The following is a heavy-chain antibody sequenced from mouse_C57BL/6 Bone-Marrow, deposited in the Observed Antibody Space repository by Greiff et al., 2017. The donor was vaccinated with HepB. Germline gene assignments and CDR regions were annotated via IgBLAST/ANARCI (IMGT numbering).Heavy chain of an antibody. Sequence: DVMLVESGPGLAKPSQTLSLTCSVTGYSITSDYWNWIRKFPGNKLEYMGYISYSGSTYYNPSLKSRISITRDTSKNQYYLQLNSVTTEDTATYYCAREGGDSSGLYAMDYWGQGTSVTVSS. J-gene: IGHJ4*01. CDR2: ISYSGST. V-gene: IGHV3-8*01. CDR3: AREGGDSSGLYAMDY. CDR1: GYSITSDY. D-gene: IGHD3-2*02.